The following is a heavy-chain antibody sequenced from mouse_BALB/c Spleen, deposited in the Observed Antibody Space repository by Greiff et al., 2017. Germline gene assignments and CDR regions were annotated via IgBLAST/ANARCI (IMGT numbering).Heavy chain of an antibody. V-gene: IGHV10-1*02. J-gene: IGHJ4*01. CDR2: IRSKSNNYAT. CDR3: VRHRNFYYGSDYAMDY. CDR1: GFTFNTYA. Sequence: GGGLVQPKGSLKLSCAASGFTFNTYAMNWVRQAPGKGLEWVARIRSKSNNYATYYADSVKDRFTISRDDSQSMLYLQMNNLKTEDTAMYYCVRHRNFYYGSDYAMDYWGQGTSVTVSS. D-gene: IGHD1-1*01.